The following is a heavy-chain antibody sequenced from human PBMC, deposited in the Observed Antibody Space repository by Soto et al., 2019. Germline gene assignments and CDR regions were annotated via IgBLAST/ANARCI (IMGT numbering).Heavy chain of an antibody. D-gene: IGHD2-21*02. CDR2: IHYGGST. V-gene: IGHV4-59*08. J-gene: IGHJ4*02. Sequence: SETLSLTCTVSGASIISYYWGWFRQPPGKGLDWIGYIHYGGSTNHNPSLKSRVTMSVDTSKNQFSLKLTSVTAADTAVYYCARRLVLVTGPFDHSGPGTLVTVSS. CDR3: ARRLVLVTGPFDH. CDR1: GASIISYY.